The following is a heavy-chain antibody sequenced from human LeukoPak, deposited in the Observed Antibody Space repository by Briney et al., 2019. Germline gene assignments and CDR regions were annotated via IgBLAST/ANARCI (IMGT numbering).Heavy chain of an antibody. Sequence: GGSLRLSCAASGFTFSSYEMNWVRQAPGRGLEWVSYISSGGSTIYYADSVKGRFTISRDNAKNSLYLQMNSLRAEDTAFYYCARDWQQLAHWGQGTLVTVSS. CDR2: ISSGGSTI. J-gene: IGHJ4*02. D-gene: IGHD6-13*01. CDR1: GFTFSSYE. CDR3: ARDWQQLAH. V-gene: IGHV3-48*03.